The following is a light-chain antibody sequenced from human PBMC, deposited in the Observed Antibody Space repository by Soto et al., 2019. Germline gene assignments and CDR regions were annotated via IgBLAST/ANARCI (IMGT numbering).Light chain of an antibody. CDR1: SSDVGAYQY. CDR2: EVS. V-gene: IGLV2-8*01. CDR3: ISYAGSNNWV. J-gene: IGLJ3*02. Sequence: QSALPQPPSASGSPGQSVTISCTGTSSDVGAYQYVSWYQQHPGKAPKLLIYEVSKRPSGVPDRFSGSKSGNTASLTVSGLQAEEEAEYYCISYAGSNNWVFGGGTKLTVL.